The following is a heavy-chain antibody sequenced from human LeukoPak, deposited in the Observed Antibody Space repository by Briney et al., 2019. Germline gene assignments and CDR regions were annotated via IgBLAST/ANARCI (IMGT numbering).Heavy chain of an antibody. J-gene: IGHJ3*02. V-gene: IGHV3-11*06. CDR1: GFTFSDHY. D-gene: IGHD1-1*01. CDR3: ARGFSTRGPDAFDI. CDR2: ISSSSSYI. Sequence: GGSLRLSCAASGFTFSDHYMTWIRQAPGKGLEWVSSISSSSSYIYCADSVKGRFTISRDNAKNSLYLQMNSLRAEDTAVYYCARGFSTRGPDAFDIWGQGTMVTVSS.